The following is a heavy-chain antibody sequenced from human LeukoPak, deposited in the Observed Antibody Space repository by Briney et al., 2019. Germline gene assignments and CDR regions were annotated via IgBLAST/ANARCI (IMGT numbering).Heavy chain of an antibody. V-gene: IGHV1-69*04. Sequence: SVKVSCKASEGIFSSFAISWVRQAPGQGLEWIGRIIPMFGLTNYAQRFQGRVTITADKSTSTTQMELTSLKSEDTAVFFCAKESYYYDGSGYYFRDAFDIWGQGTMVTVS. CDR3: AKESYYYDGSGYYFRDAFDI. D-gene: IGHD3-22*01. J-gene: IGHJ3*02. CDR1: EGIFSSFA. CDR2: IIPMFGLT.